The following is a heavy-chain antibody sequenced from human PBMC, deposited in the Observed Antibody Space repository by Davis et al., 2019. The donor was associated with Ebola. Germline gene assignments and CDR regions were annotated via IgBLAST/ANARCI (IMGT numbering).Heavy chain of an antibody. J-gene: IGHJ3*02. CDR2: ISSNTAYI. Sequence: PGGSLRLSCAASGFTFSSYTMNWVRQAPGKGLEWVSSISSNTAYIYYADSVRGRFTISRDNAENSLYLQMNSLRAEDTAIYYCVRDYLFALDIWGQGTMVTVSS. V-gene: IGHV3-21*03. CDR3: VRDYLFALDI. CDR1: GFTFSSYT.